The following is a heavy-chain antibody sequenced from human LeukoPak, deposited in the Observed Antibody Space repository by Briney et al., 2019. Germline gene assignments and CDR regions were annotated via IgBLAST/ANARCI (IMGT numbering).Heavy chain of an antibody. D-gene: IGHD3-10*01. CDR2: IIPIFGTA. Sequence: SVKVSCKASGGTFSSYAISWVRQAPGQGLEWMGGIIPIFGTANYAQKFQGRVTITADESTNTAYMELSSLRSEDTAVYYCASPFGEAFYYYYYGMDVWGQGTTVTVSS. V-gene: IGHV1-69*13. J-gene: IGHJ6*02. CDR3: ASPFGEAFYYYYYGMDV. CDR1: GGTFSSYA.